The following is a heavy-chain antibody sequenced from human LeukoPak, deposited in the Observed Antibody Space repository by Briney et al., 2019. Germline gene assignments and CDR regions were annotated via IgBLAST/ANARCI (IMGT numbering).Heavy chain of an antibody. J-gene: IGHJ6*03. V-gene: IGHV4-4*07. D-gene: IGHD2-15*01. CDR3: ATRGSAAYYYYYYYMDV. CDR1: GGSISSYY. Sequence: KPSETLSLTCTVSGGSISSYYWSWIRQPAGKGLEWIGRIYTSGSTNYNPSLKSRVTMSVDTSKNQFSLKLSSVTAADTAVYYCATRGSAAYYYYYYYMDVWGKGTTVTISS. CDR2: IYTSGST.